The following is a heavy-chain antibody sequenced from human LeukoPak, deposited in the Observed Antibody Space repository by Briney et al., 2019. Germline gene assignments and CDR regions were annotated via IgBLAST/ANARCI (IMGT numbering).Heavy chain of an antibody. CDR3: ARDLNWGAGALDI. D-gene: IGHD7-27*01. J-gene: IGHJ3*02. CDR1: GFAFSSYS. Sequence: EGSLRLSCAASGFAFSSYSMNWVRQAPGKGLEWVSSINISPTYISYADSVKGRFTISRDNAKNSLYLQMNSLRAEDTAVYFCARDLNWGAGALDIWGQGTMVTVSS. V-gene: IGHV3-21*01. CDR2: INISPTYI.